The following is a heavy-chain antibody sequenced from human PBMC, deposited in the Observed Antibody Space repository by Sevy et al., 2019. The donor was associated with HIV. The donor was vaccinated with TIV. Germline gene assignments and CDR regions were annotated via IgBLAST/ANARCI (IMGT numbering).Heavy chain of an antibody. J-gene: IGHJ3*02. CDR3: AKGDIVVVVGATEEAFDI. Sequence: GGSLRLSCTASGFLSSNYAMSWVRQAPGKGLEWVSGISGSGGRTYSAGSVKGRFTISRDDSKNTLYVQMNYLRDDDTAVYYCAKGDIVVVVGATEEAFDIWGKWTMVTVSS. D-gene: IGHD2-15*01. CDR1: GFLSSNYA. CDR2: ISGSGGRT. V-gene: IGHV3-23*01.